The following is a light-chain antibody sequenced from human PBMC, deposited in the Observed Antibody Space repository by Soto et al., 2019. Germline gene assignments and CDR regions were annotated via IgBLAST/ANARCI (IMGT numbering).Light chain of an antibody. Sequence: PASVSGSPRQSITISCTGTNSDVGSYNLVSWFQQHPGKAPKLMIYEVTMRPPGVSDRFSGSKSGNTASLTISGLQAEDEADYYCFSYAGDSVYVFGTGTKVTVL. CDR1: NSDVGSYNL. V-gene: IGLV2-23*02. J-gene: IGLJ1*01. CDR2: EVT. CDR3: FSYAGDSVYV.